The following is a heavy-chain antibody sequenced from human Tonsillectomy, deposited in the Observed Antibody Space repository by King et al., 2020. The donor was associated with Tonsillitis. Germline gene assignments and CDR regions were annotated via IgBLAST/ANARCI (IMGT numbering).Heavy chain of an antibody. D-gene: IGHD3-10*01. CDR2: IYYTGST. CDR3: ASGTGILYYFDY. J-gene: IGHJ4*02. Sequence: PLQESGPGLVKPSETLSLTCTVSGGSISSYYWSWIRPPPGKGLEWIGYIYYTGSTNYNPSLKSRVTISVDTSKSQFSLRLSSVTAADTAVYYCASGTGILYYFDYWGQGTLVTVSS. V-gene: IGHV4-59*01. CDR1: GGSISSYY.